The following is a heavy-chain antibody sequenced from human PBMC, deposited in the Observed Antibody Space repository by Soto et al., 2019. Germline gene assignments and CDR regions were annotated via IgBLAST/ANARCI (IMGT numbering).Heavy chain of an antibody. CDR2: IYTTGST. Sequence: HSDTLSLTCTVSGGPMSNYYWTWIRQPAGKGLEWIGRIYTTGSTHYNPSLKSRVTLSIDMSKNQFPLKLSSVTAADTAVYYCARRQKYSSGWPAYYFDYWGQGTLVTVSS. V-gene: IGHV4-4*07. CDR1: GGPMSNYY. D-gene: IGHD6-19*01. CDR3: ARRQKYSSGWPAYYFDY. J-gene: IGHJ4*02.